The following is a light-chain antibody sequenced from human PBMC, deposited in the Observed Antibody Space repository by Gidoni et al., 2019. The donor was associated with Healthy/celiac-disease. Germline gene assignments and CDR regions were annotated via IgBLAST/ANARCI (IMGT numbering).Light chain of an antibody. Sequence: EIVLPQSPATLSLSPGERATLSCRASQSVSSYLAWYQQKPGQAPRLLIYDASNRATGIPARFSGSGSGTDFTLTISSLEPEDFAVYYCQQRSNWPRGTFXXXTKVEIK. CDR2: DAS. CDR1: QSVSSY. V-gene: IGKV3-11*01. J-gene: IGKJ1*01. CDR3: QQRSNWPRGT.